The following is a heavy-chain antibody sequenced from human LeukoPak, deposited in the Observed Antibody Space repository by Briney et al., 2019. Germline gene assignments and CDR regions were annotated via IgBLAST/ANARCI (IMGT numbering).Heavy chain of an antibody. CDR2: IYYSGST. CDR1: GGSISSYY. Sequence: SETLSLTCTASGGSISSYYWSWIRQPPGKGLEWIGYIYYSGSTNYNPSLKSRVTISVDTSKNQFSLKLSSVTAADTAVYYCARDRRGYYDSSGFTTDAFDILGQGTMVTVSS. J-gene: IGHJ3*02. D-gene: IGHD3-22*01. CDR3: ARDRRGYYDSSGFTTDAFDI. V-gene: IGHV4-59*01.